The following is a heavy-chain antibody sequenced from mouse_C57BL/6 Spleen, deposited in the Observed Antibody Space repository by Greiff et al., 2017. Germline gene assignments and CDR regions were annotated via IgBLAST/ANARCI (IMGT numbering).Heavy chain of an antibody. D-gene: IGHD2-2*01. V-gene: IGHV1-55*01. CDR1: GYTFTSYW. CDR2: IYPGSGST. CDR3: ARSRDYGYDWGHYYDMDD. Sequence: QVQLQQPGAELVKPGASVKMSCKASGYTFTSYWITWVKQRPGQGLEWIGEIYPGSGSTNYNEKFKSKATLTVDTSSSTAYMQLSSLTSEDSAVYYCARSRDYGYDWGHYYDMDDWGQGTSVTVSS. J-gene: IGHJ4*01.